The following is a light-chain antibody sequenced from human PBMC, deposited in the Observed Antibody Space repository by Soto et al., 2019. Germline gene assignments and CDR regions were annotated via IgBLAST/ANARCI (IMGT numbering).Light chain of an antibody. CDR3: AAWDDSLNGYV. CDR2: SNN. J-gene: IGLJ1*01. Sequence: QAVVTQPPSASGTPGQRVTISCSGSSSNIGSNTVNWYQQRPGTAPKLLIYSNNQRPSGVPDRFSGSKSGTSASLAISGLQSEDEADYYCAAWDDSLNGYVFGTGTKVTVL. V-gene: IGLV1-44*01. CDR1: SSNIGSNT.